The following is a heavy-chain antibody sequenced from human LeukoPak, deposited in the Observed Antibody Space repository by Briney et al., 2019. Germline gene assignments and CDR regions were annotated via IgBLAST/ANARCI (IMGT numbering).Heavy chain of an antibody. D-gene: IGHD3-10*01. CDR2: IWYDGSNK. V-gene: IGHV3-33*01. Sequence: GGSLRLSCAASGFTFSSYGMHWVRQAPGKGLEWVAVIWYDGSNKYYADSVKGRFTISRDNSKNTLYLQMNSLRAEDTAVYYCARDPLLWFGEKYGMDVWGKGTTVTVSS. CDR3: ARDPLLWFGEKYGMDV. CDR1: GFTFSSYG. J-gene: IGHJ6*04.